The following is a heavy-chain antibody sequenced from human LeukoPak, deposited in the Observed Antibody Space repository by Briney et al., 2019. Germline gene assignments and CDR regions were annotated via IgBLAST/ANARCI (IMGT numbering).Heavy chain of an antibody. J-gene: IGHJ4*02. Sequence: PSETLSLTCTVSGGSISSGGYYWSWIRQPPGKGLEWIGYIYHSGSTYYNPSLKSRVTISVDRSKNQFSLKLSSVTAADTAVYYCARGGSVKRFDYWGQGTLVTVSS. CDR1: GGSISSGGYY. CDR3: ARGGSVKRFDY. CDR2: IYHSGST. V-gene: IGHV4-30-2*01. D-gene: IGHD5/OR15-5a*01.